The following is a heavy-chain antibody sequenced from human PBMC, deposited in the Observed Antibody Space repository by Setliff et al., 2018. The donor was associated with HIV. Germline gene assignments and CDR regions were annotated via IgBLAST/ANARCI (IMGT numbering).Heavy chain of an antibody. CDR2: IYPGDSDT. CDR3: ARLVGNTYYDILTGYYNTPHFDY. Sequence: GESLKISCKGSGYSFTTYWIGWVRQMPGKGLEWMGIIYPGDSDTRYSPSFQGQVTISADKSISTAYLQWSSLKASDTAMYYCARLVGNTYYDILTGYYNTPHFDYWGQGTLVTVSS. V-gene: IGHV5-51*01. CDR1: GYSFTTYW. D-gene: IGHD3-9*01. J-gene: IGHJ4*02.